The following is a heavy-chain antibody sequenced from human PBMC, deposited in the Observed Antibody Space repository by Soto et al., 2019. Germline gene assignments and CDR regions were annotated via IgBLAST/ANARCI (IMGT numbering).Heavy chain of an antibody. Sequence: GASVKVSCKVSGYTLTELSMHWVRQAPGKGLEWMGGFDPEDGETIYAQKFQGRVTMTEDTSTDTAYMELSSLRSEDTAVYYCATALVGATVGFYYYGMDVWGQGTTVTVSS. J-gene: IGHJ6*02. CDR1: GYTLTELS. D-gene: IGHD1-26*01. V-gene: IGHV1-24*01. CDR2: FDPEDGET. CDR3: ATALVGATVGFYYYGMDV.